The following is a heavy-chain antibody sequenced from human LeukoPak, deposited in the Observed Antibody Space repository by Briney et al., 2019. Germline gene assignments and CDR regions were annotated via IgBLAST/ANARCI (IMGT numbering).Heavy chain of an antibody. Sequence: SETLSLTCTVSGGSISSGSYYWSWIRQPAGKGLEWIGRIYTSGSTNYNPSLKSRVTISIDTSKNQFSLKLSSVTAADTAVYYCARDAYSNLDYWGQGTLVTVSS. J-gene: IGHJ4*02. V-gene: IGHV4-61*02. CDR2: IYTSGST. CDR3: ARDAYSNLDY. CDR1: GGSISSGSYY. D-gene: IGHD4-11*01.